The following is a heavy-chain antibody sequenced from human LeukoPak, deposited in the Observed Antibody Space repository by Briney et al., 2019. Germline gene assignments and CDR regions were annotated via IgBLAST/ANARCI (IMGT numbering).Heavy chain of an antibody. CDR3: ARGGGWDQLLCHY. CDR1: GFSLGDYW. Sequence: PGGSLRLSCAASGFSLGDYWMSRVRQAPGKGLEWLATIKQDGSETHYLDSVKGRLSISRDNAKNSLYLQINSLRAEDTAVYYCARGGGWDQLLCHYWGQGTLVTVSS. D-gene: IGHD2-2*01. CDR2: IKQDGSET. V-gene: IGHV3-7*01. J-gene: IGHJ4*02.